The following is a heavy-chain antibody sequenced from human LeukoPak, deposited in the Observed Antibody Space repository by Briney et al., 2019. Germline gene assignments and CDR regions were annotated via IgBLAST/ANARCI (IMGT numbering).Heavy chain of an antibody. Sequence: SETLSLTCAAYGGSFSGYYWSWIRQPPGKGLEWIGEINHSGSTNYNPSLKSRVTISVDTSKNQFSLKLSSVTAADTAVYYCARDGPCGGDCYWGSHFYYYGMDVWGQGTTVTVSS. V-gene: IGHV4-34*01. D-gene: IGHD2-21*02. CDR2: INHSGST. J-gene: IGHJ6*02. CDR1: GGSFSGYY. CDR3: ARDGPCGGDCYWGSHFYYYGMDV.